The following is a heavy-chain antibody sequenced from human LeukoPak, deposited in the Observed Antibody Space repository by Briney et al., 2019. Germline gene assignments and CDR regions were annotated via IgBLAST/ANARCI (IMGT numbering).Heavy chain of an antibody. CDR2: IYTSGST. J-gene: IGHJ3*02. V-gene: IGHV4-4*07. CDR1: GYSISSSYY. CDR3: ARDTYYYDSSGYNDAFDI. Sequence: SETLSLTCSVSGYSISSSYYWSWIRQPAGKGLEWIGRIYTSGSTNYNPSLKSRVTMSVDTSKNQFSLKLSSVTAADTAVYYCARDTYYYDSSGYNDAFDIWGQGTMVTVSS. D-gene: IGHD3-22*01.